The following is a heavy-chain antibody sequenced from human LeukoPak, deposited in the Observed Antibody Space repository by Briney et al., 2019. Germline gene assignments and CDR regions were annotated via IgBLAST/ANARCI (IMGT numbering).Heavy chain of an antibody. J-gene: IGHJ5*02. CDR3: AREGQLVRWFDP. D-gene: IGHD6-6*01. V-gene: IGHV4-34*01. CDR2: INHSGST. CDR1: GGSFSGYY. Sequence: PSETLSLTCAVYGGSFSGYYWSWIRQPPGKGLEWIGEINHSGSTNYNPSLKSRVTISVDTSKNQFSLKLSSVTAADTAVYYCAREGQLVRWFDPWGQGTLVTVSS.